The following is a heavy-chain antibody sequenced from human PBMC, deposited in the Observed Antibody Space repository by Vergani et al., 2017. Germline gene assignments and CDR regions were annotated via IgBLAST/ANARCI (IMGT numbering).Heavy chain of an antibody. CDR2: ISSSSSYT. D-gene: IGHD5-12*01. CDR1: GFTFSDYY. J-gene: IGHJ3*02. CDR3: ATGPYSGYDAFDI. V-gene: IGHV3-11*06. Sequence: QVQLVESGGGLVKPGGSLRLSCAASGFTFSDYYMSWIRQAPGKGLEWVSYISSSSSYTNYADSVKGRFTISRDNAKNSLYLQMNSLRAEDTAVYYCATGPYSGYDAFDIWGQGTMVTVSS.